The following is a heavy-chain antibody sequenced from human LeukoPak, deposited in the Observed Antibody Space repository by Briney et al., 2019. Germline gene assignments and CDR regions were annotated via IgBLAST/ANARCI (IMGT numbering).Heavy chain of an antibody. CDR3: ARDPYSGNYGAYYYYYMDV. CDR2: ITSSSSYI. D-gene: IGHD1-26*01. V-gene: IGHV3-21*06. J-gene: IGHJ6*03. CDR1: GFSFKDYN. Sequence: GRSLRLSCAASGFSFKDYNMHWVRQAPGKGLEWVSSITSSSSYIYYADSVKGRFTISRDNAKNSLYLQMDSLRVEDTAEYYCARDPYSGNYGAYYYYYMDVWGKGTTVTVSS.